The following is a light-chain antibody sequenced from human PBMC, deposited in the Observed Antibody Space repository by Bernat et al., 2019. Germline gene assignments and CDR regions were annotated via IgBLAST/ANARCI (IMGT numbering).Light chain of an antibody. V-gene: IGLV2-8*01. CDR3: SSDAGSKSV. Sequence: QSALTQPPSASGSPGQSVIISCTGTSSDVGGYNYVSWYQQHPGKAPKLMIYEVSKRPSGVPDRFSGSKSGNTASLTVSRLQAEDEADYYCSSDAGSKSVFGTGTKVTV. J-gene: IGLJ1*01. CDR1: SSDVGGYNY. CDR2: EVS.